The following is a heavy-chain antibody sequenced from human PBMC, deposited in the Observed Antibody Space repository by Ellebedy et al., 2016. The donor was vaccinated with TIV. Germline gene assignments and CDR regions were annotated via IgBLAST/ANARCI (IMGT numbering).Heavy chain of an antibody. CDR3: AEDHLGTAIPYDY. V-gene: IGHV3-21*01. CDR2: ISSSSSYI. CDR1: GFTFSSYS. D-gene: IGHD2-21*02. J-gene: IGHJ4*02. Sequence: PGGSLRLSCAASGFTFSSYSMNWVRQAPGKGLEWVSSISSSSSYIYYADSVKGRFTIARDNAKNSLYLQMNSLRAEDTAVYYSAEDHLGTAIPYDYWGQGTLVTVSS.